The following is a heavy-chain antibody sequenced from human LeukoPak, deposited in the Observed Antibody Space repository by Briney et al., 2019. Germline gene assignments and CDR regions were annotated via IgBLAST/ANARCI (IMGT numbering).Heavy chain of an antibody. J-gene: IGHJ4*02. V-gene: IGHV4-30-4*01. D-gene: IGHD1-26*01. Sequence: SETLSLTCTVSGGSICSGDYYWSWIRQPPGKGLEWIGYIYYSGSTHYNPSLKSRLTISVDTSKNQFSLRLSSVTAADTAVYYCARVYSGSYSSYFDYWGQGTLVTVSS. CDR3: ARVYSGSYSSYFDY. CDR1: GGSICSGDYY. CDR2: IYYSGST.